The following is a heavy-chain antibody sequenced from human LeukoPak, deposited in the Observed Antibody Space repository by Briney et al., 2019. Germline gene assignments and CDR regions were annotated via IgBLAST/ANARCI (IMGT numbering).Heavy chain of an antibody. CDR2: ISGTGNTF. CDR3: ASHQWLVQIDY. V-gene: IGHV3-11*01. J-gene: IGHJ4*02. D-gene: IGHD6-19*01. Sequence: GGSLRLSCAASGFTFSDYYMSWIRQAPGKGLEWVSYISGTGNTFYYADSVKGRFTISRDNAKNSLYLQMNSLRAEDTAVYYCASHQWLVQIDYWGQGTLVTVPS. CDR1: GFTFSDYY.